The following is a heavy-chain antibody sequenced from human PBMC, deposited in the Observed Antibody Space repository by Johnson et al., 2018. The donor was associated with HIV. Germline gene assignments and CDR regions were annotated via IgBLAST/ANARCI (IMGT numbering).Heavy chain of an antibody. CDR2: ISYDGSNK. D-gene: IGHD4-17*01. CDR3: ARARMHTVTNDAFDI. J-gene: IGHJ3*02. Sequence: QVQLVESGGGVVQPGRSLRLSCAASGFTFSSYAMHWVRQAPGKGLEWVAVISYDGSNKYYADSVKGRFTISRDNSKNTLYLQMNSLRAEDTAVYYCARARMHTVTNDAFDICGQGTMVTVSS. V-gene: IGHV3-30-3*01. CDR1: GFTFSSYA.